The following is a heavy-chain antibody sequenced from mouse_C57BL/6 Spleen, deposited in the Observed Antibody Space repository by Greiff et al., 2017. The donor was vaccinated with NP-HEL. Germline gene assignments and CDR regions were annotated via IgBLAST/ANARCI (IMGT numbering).Heavy chain of an antibody. Sequence: EVHLVESGGGLVKPGGSLKLSCAASGFTFSSYTMSWVRQTPEKRLEWVATISGGGGNTYYPDSVKGRFTISRDNAKNTLYLQMSSLRSEDTALYYCARVYYDYDWFAYWGQGTLVTVSA. V-gene: IGHV5-9*01. D-gene: IGHD2-4*01. J-gene: IGHJ3*01. CDR3: ARVYYDYDWFAY. CDR2: ISGGGGNT. CDR1: GFTFSSYT.